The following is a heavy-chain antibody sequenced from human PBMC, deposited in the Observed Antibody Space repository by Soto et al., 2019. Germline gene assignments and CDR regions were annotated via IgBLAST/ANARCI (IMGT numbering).Heavy chain of an antibody. D-gene: IGHD2-15*01. CDR1: GYTLTELS. CDR2: FDPEDGET. CDR3: ATVGHFSGTLDP. J-gene: IGHJ5*02. V-gene: IGHV1-24*01. Sequence: ASVKVSCKVSGYTLTELSMHWVRQAPGKGLEWMGGFDPEDGETIYAQKFQGRVTMTEDTSTDTAYMELRSLRSEDTAVYYCATVGHFSGTLDPWGQGTLVTVSS.